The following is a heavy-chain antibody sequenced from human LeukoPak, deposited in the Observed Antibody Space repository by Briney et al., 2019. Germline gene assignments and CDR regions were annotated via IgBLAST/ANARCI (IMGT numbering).Heavy chain of an antibody. CDR2: INSNSGDT. V-gene: IGHV1-2*02. J-gene: IGHJ3*02. CDR1: GYTFTGYY. Sequence: ASVKLSCKASGYTFTGYYIHWVRQAPGQGLEWVGWINSNSGDTHSAQNFQGRVTMTRDTSISTASMDLSRLRSDDTAVYYCARAPKDDAYDIWPGGTMVTVSS. CDR3: ARAPKDDAYDI.